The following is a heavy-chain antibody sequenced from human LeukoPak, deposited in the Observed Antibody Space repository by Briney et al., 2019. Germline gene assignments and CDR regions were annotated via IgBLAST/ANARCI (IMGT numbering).Heavy chain of an antibody. V-gene: IGHV3-7*01. Sequence: PGGSLRLSCAASGFTFSSYGMSWVRQAPGKGLEWVGNIKQDGSDKYYVDSVKGRFTISRDNAKNSLYLQMNSLRAEDTAVYYCATQSFGLFEYWGQGTLVTVSS. J-gene: IGHJ4*02. D-gene: IGHD3-16*01. CDR1: GFTFSSYG. CDR2: IKQDGSDK. CDR3: ATQSFGLFEY.